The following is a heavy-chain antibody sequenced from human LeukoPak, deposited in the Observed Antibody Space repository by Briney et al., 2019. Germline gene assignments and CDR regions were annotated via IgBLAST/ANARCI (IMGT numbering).Heavy chain of an antibody. Sequence: QPGGSLRLSCAASGFTVSSNYMSWVRQAPGEGLEWVSVIYSGGSTYYPDSVKGRFTISRDNSKNTLYLQMNSLRAEDTAVYYCAKDDYDSSGSRYDYWGQGTLVTVSS. CDR2: IYSGGST. CDR1: GFTVSSNY. CDR3: AKDDYDSSGSRYDY. J-gene: IGHJ4*02. V-gene: IGHV3-53*01. D-gene: IGHD3-22*01.